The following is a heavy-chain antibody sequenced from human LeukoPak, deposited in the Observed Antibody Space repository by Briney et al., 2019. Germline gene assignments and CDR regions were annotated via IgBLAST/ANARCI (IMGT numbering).Heavy chain of an antibody. CDR3: ASGTTYYDGMDV. CDR2: TYYRSKWYN. Sequence: SQTLSLTCAISADRVSSNSAAWNWIRQSPSRGLEWLGRTYYRSKWYNDYAVSVKSRITINPDTSKNQFSLQLNSVTPEDTAVYYCASGTTYYDGMDVWGQGTTVTVSS. V-gene: IGHV6-1*01. J-gene: IGHJ6*02. CDR1: ADRVSSNSAA. D-gene: IGHD1-14*01.